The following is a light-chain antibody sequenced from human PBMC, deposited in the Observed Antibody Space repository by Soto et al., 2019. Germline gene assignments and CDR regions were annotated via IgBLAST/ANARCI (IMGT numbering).Light chain of an antibody. J-gene: IGLJ2*01. CDR2: DVN. CDR3: TSHSNSITVVV. V-gene: IGLV2-14*03. CDR1: SSDVGGYNY. Sequence: QSALTQPPSMSGSPGQSITISCSGSSSDVGGYNYVSWYRQHPGKAPKLMIYDVNNRPSGVSNRFSGSKSGNTASLTISGLQAEDEADYYCTSHSNSITVVVFGGGTKVTVL.